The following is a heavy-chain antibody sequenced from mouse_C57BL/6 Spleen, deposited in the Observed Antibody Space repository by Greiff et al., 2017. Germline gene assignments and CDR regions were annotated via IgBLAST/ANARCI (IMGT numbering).Heavy chain of an antibody. CDR3: AREGDYGTFDY. D-gene: IGHD2-1*01. J-gene: IGHJ2*01. V-gene: IGHV5-6*01. CDR2: ISSGGSYT. Sequence: EVQVVESGGDLVKPGGSLKLSCAASGFTFSSYGMSWVRQTPDKRLEWVATISSGGSYTYYPDSMKGRFTISRDNAKNTLYLQMSSLKSEDTAMYYCAREGDYGTFDYWGQGTTLTVSS. CDR1: GFTFSSYG.